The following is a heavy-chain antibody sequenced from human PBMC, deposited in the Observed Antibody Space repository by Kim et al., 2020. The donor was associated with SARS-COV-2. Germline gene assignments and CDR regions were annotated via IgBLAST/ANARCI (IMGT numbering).Heavy chain of an antibody. CDR2: IQQDGSET. CDR1: GFTFGTYW. CDR3: LRGGWYFGC. D-gene: IGHD3-10*01. V-gene: IGHV3-7*01. Sequence: GGSLRLSCAASGFTFGTYWMTWVRQTPGKGLEWVANIQQDGSETHYVDSVKGRFTISRDNAKNSLYLQMNSLRTEDTAVYYCLRGGWYFGCWGQGTLVTVSS. J-gene: IGHJ4*02.